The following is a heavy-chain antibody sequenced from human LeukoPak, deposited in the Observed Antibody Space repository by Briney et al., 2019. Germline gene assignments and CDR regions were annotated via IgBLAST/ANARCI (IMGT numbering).Heavy chain of an antibody. Sequence: ASVKVSCKASGYTFTGFYIHWVRQAPGQGLEWMGWISAYNGNTNYAQKLQGRVTMTTDTSTSTAYMELRSLRSDDTAVYYCARVGKRDSSSWYGGAFDIWGQGTMVTVSS. CDR1: GYTFTGFY. CDR3: ARVGKRDSSSWYGGAFDI. D-gene: IGHD6-13*01. V-gene: IGHV1-18*04. J-gene: IGHJ3*02. CDR2: ISAYNGNT.